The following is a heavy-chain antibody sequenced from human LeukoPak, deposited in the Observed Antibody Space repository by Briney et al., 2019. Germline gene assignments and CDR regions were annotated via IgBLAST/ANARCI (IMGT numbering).Heavy chain of an antibody. D-gene: IGHD6-13*01. CDR2: INHSGST. J-gene: IGHJ4*02. Sequence: SETLSLTCAVYGGSFSGYYWSWIRQPPGKGLEWIGEINHSGSTNYNPSLKSRVTISVDTSKNQFSLKLSSVTAEDTAVYYCARAYSSSSNTEIDYWGQGTLVTVSS. CDR1: GGSFSGYY. V-gene: IGHV4-34*01. CDR3: ARAYSSSSNTEIDY.